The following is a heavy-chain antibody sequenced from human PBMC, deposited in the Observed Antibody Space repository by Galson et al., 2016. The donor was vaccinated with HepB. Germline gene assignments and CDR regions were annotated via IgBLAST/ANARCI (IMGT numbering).Heavy chain of an antibody. D-gene: IGHD6-6*01. CDR1: GSTFSSYA. Sequence: SLRLSCAASGSTFSSYAMHWVRQAPGKGLEWVAVIWFDGSNKYYSDSVKGRFTISRDNSKNTLYLQMNSLRAEDTAVYYCARDAAARGGGVIDYWGQGTLVTVSS. V-gene: IGHV3-33*01. CDR3: ARDAAARGGGVIDY. J-gene: IGHJ4*02. CDR2: IWFDGSNK.